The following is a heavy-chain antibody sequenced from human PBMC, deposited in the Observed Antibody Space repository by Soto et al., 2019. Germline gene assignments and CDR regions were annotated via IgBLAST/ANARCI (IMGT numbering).Heavy chain of an antibody. CDR1: GFTFSSYP. D-gene: IGHD1-1*01. Sequence: GGSLRLSCAASGFTFSSYPMSWVRQAPGKGLEWVSAISGSGGSTYYADSVKGRFTISRDNSKNTLYLQMNSLRAEDTAVYYCAKDRLERRSAFDYWGQGTLVTVSS. V-gene: IGHV3-23*01. CDR2: ISGSGGST. J-gene: IGHJ4*02. CDR3: AKDRLERRSAFDY.